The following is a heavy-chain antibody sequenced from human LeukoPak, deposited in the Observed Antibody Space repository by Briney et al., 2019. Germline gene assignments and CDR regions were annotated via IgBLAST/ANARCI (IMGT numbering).Heavy chain of an antibody. CDR2: ISSSSSYI. CDR3: TGNYYGSGSYADFDY. CDR1: GFTFSSYS. D-gene: IGHD3-10*01. V-gene: IGHV3-21*04. Sequence: AGGSLRLSYAASGFTFSSYSMNWVRQAPGKGLEWVSSISSSSSYIYYADSVKGRFTISRDNAKNSLYLQMNSLKTEDTAVYYCTGNYYGSGSYADFDYWGQGTLVTVSS. J-gene: IGHJ4*02.